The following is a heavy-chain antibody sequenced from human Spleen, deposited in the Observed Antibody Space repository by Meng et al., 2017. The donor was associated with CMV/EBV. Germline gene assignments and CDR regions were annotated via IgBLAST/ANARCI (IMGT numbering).Heavy chain of an antibody. J-gene: IGHJ4*02. D-gene: IGHD3-16*01. V-gene: IGHV3-15*01. CDR1: GFTFSSYA. CDR2: IKSETDGGTT. Sequence: GESLKISCAASGFTFSSYAMSWVRQAPGKGLEWVGRIKSETDGGTTDYAAPVKRRFTISRDDSKNTLYLQMNSLTTEDTAVYYCTTGVYTAIYYFDYWGQGTLVTVSS. CDR3: TTGVYTAIYYFDY.